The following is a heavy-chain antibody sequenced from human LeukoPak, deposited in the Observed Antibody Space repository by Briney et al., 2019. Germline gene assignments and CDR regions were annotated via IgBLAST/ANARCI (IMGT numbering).Heavy chain of an antibody. CDR1: GYTFTSYD. CDR2: MNPNSGNT. J-gene: IGHJ4*02. V-gene: IGHV1-8*01. D-gene: IGHD3-22*01. Sequence: GASVKVSCKASGYTFTSYDINWMRQATGQGLEWMGWMNPNSGNTGYAQKFQGRVTMTRDTSISTAYMELSRLRSDDTAVYYCAREYYDSSGYYYGRYFDYWGQGTLVTVSS. CDR3: AREYYDSSGYYYGRYFDY.